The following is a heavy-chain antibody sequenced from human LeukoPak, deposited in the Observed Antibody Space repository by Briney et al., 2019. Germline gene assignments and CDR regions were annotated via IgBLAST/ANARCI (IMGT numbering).Heavy chain of an antibody. V-gene: IGHV3-30*04. D-gene: IGHD1-26*01. Sequence: PGGSLRLSCAASGFTFSSYAMHWVRQAPGKGLEWVAVISNDGSNQDYVDFVKGRFTISRDNSKNTLYLQMNSLRAEDTAIYYCVKGNSGSYYGAFDIWGQGTMVTVSS. CDR1: GFTFSSYA. CDR2: ISNDGSNQ. J-gene: IGHJ3*02. CDR3: VKGNSGSYYGAFDI.